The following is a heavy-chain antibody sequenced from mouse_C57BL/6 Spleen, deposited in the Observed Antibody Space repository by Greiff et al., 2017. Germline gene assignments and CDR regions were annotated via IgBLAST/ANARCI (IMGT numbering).Heavy chain of an antibody. Sequence: QVQLKQPGAELVKPGASVKLSCKASGYTFTSYWMHWVKQRPGQGLEWIGMIHPNSGSTNYNEKFKSKATLTVDKSSSTAYLQLSSLTTEDSAVYYCAGSLDFDYWGQGTTLTVSS. CDR1: GYTFTSYW. CDR2: IHPNSGST. V-gene: IGHV1-64*01. CDR3: AGSLDFDY. J-gene: IGHJ2*01.